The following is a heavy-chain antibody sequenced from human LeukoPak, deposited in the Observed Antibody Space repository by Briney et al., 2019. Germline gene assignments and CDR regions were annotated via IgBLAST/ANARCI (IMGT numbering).Heavy chain of an antibody. V-gene: IGHV3-74*01. CDR3: ARDPRGQTVATAGLFDF. D-gene: IGHD6-13*01. J-gene: IGHJ4*02. CDR1: GFIFSSAW. CDR2: INPDGSTT. Sequence: GGSLRLSCVGSGFIFSSAWMHWVRQVPGKGLVWVARINPDGSTTTYVDSVGGRFTISRDNARNTLYLQMNSLRPEDTAIYYCARDPRGQTVATAGLFDFWDQGALVTVSS.